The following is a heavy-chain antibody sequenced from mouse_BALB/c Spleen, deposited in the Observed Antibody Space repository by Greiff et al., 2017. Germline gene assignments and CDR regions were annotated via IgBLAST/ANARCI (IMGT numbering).Heavy chain of an antibody. Sequence: EVQLVESGGGLVKPGGSLKLSCAASGFTFSSYTMSWVRQTPEKRLEWVATISSGGSYTYYPDSVKGRFTISRDNAKNTLYLQMSSLKSEDTAMYYCTRYYGSSYAMDYWGQGTSVTVSS. D-gene: IGHD1-1*01. V-gene: IGHV5-6-4*01. CDR1: GFTFSSYT. CDR2: ISSGGSYT. J-gene: IGHJ4*01. CDR3: TRYYGSSYAMDY.